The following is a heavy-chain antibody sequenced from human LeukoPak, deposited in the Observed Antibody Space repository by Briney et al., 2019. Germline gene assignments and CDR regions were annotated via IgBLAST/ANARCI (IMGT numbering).Heavy chain of an antibody. CDR2: ISGSGGST. J-gene: IGHJ4*02. CDR3: AKDLPPYYYDSSGYYPQFDY. Sequence: GGSLRLSCAASGFTFSSYGMSWVRQAPGKGLEWVSAISGSGGSTYYADSVKGRFTISRDNSKNTLYLQMNSLRAEDTAVYYCAKDLPPYYYDSSGYYPQFDYWGQGTLVTVSS. V-gene: IGHV3-23*01. D-gene: IGHD3-22*01. CDR1: GFTFSSYG.